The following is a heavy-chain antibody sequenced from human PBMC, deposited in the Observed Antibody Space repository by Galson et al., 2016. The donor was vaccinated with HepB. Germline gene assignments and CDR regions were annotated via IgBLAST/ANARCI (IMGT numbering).Heavy chain of an antibody. CDR3: ARGVEVDTIDAFDI. V-gene: IGHV4-34*01. Sequence: ETLSLTCAVYGGSLSGYYWTWIRQPPGKGLEWIGEINHSGTTNYNPSLNSRVTISLGTSNNQFSLRLTSVTAADTAVYYCARGVEVDTIDAFDIWGQGTMVTVSS. CDR2: INHSGTT. J-gene: IGHJ3*02. D-gene: IGHD5-18*01. CDR1: GGSLSGYY.